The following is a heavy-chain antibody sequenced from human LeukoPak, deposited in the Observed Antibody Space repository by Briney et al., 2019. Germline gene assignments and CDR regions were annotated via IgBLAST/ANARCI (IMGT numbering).Heavy chain of an antibody. J-gene: IGHJ6*03. Sequence: SETLSLTCTVSSGSISSGSYYWSWIRQPAGKGLEWIGRIYTSGSTNYNPSLKSRVTISVDTSKNQFSLKLSSVTAADTAVYYCASTPYSSSWYNYYYYMDVWGKGTTVTVSS. D-gene: IGHD6-13*01. CDR3: ASTPYSSSWYNYYYYMDV. V-gene: IGHV4-61*02. CDR1: SGSISSGSYY. CDR2: IYTSGST.